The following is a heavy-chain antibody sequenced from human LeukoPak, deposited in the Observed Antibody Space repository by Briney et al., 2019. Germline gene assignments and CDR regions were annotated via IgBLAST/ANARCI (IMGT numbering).Heavy chain of an antibody. Sequence: GGSLRLSCAASGFTFSSYAMSWVRQAPGKGLEWVAVISYDGSKKHYADSVRGRFTISRDNSKNTLYLQMTTLRAEDTAVYYCARAPTTRAIPEWFDPWGQGTLVTVSS. V-gene: IGHV3-30*03. CDR1: GFTFSSYA. D-gene: IGHD1-26*01. CDR3: ARAPTTRAIPEWFDP. CDR2: ISYDGSKK. J-gene: IGHJ5*02.